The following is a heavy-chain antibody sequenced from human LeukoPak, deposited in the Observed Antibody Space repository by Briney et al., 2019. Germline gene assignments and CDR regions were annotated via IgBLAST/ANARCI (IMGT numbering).Heavy chain of an antibody. V-gene: IGHV4-39*01. J-gene: IGHJ4*02. Sequence: SETLSLTCTVSGGSISSSSYYWGWIRQPPGKGLEWIGSIYYSGSTYYNPSLKSRVTISVDTSKNQFSLKLSSVTAADTAVYYCARHARGRYCSSTSCYIHPIDYWSQGTLVTVSS. CDR2: IYYSGST. CDR3: ARHARGRYCSSTSCYIHPIDY. D-gene: IGHD2-2*02. CDR1: GGSISSSSYY.